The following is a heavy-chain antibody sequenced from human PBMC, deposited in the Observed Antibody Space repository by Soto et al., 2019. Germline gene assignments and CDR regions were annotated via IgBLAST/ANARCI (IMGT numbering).Heavy chain of an antibody. CDR2: INHSGST. V-gene: IGHV4-34*01. J-gene: IGHJ4*02. CDR3: ARGKLYSGYDWVY. Sequence: SETLSLTCAVYGGSFSGYYWSWIRQPPGKGLEWIGEINHSGSTNYNPSLKSRFTISVDTSKNQFSLKLSSVTAADTAVYYCARGKLYSGYDWVYWGQGTLVTVSS. CDR1: GGSFSGYY. D-gene: IGHD5-12*01.